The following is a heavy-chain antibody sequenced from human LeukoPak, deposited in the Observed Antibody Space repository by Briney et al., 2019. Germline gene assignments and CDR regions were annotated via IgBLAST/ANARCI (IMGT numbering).Heavy chain of an antibody. CDR2: ISGSGGST. D-gene: IGHD6-19*01. V-gene: IGHV3-23*01. Sequence: GGSLRLSCAASGFNFGEFWMAWVRQAPGKGLEWVSVISGSGGSTYYADSVKGRFTISRDNSKNTLYLQMNSLRAEDTAVYYCAKDEGSGWYFFDYWGQGTLVTVSS. J-gene: IGHJ4*02. CDR3: AKDEGSGWYFFDY. CDR1: GFNFGEFW.